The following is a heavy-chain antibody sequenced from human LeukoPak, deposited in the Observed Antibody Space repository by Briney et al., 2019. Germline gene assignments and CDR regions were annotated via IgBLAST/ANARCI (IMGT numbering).Heavy chain of an antibody. Sequence: PGGSLRLSCAASGFTFNTYAVHWVRQAPGKGLEWVAVISSDGSNKYYEDSVKGRFTISRDTSRNMLYLQMNSLRPEDTAIYYCARGRYSSGWYDSMPPHYWGQGTLVTVSS. CDR1: GFTFNTYA. V-gene: IGHV3-30-3*01. CDR2: ISSDGSNK. CDR3: ARGRYSSGWYDSMPPHY. D-gene: IGHD6-19*01. J-gene: IGHJ4*02.